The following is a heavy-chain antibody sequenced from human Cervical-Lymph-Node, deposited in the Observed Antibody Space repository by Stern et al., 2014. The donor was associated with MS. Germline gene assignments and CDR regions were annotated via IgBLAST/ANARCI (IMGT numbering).Heavy chain of an antibody. V-gene: IGHV4-61*02. Sequence: VQLVESGPGLVKPSQTLSLTCIVSGGSISSGSFYWNWIRQPAGKGLEWIGRIYSTGGTNYNPSLKSRVTLSGDTSKNQFSLQMFSMTAADTAVYYCARETGGYTYGDTDFFDYWGQGALVTVSS. CDR1: GGSISSGSFY. J-gene: IGHJ4*02. CDR3: ARETGGYTYGDTDFFDY. D-gene: IGHD5-18*01. CDR2: IYSTGGT.